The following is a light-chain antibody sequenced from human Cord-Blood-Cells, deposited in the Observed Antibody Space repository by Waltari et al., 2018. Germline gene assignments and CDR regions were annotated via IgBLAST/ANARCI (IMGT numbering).Light chain of an antibody. Sequence: DIQMTQSPSSLSASVGDRVTITYRASQSISSYLNWYQQKPGKAPKVLIHAASSLQSGVLSRFSGSGSRTDFTLTISSLQPEDFATYYCQQSYSTPRTFGQGTKVEIK. CDR3: QQSYSTPRT. CDR1: QSISSY. J-gene: IGKJ1*01. CDR2: AAS. V-gene: IGKV1-39*01.